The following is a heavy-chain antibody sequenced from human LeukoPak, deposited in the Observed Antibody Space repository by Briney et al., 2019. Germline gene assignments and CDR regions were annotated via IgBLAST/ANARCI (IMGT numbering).Heavy chain of an antibody. J-gene: IGHJ4*02. CDR3: ARVAVADYYFDY. CDR1: GGSISSYY. V-gene: IGHV4-59*01. Sequence: KASETLSLTCTVSGGSISSYYWSWIRQPPGKGLEWIGYIYYSGSTNYNPSLKSRVTISLDTSKNQFSLKLSSVTAADTAVYYCARVAVADYYFDYWGQGTLVTVSS. D-gene: IGHD6-19*01. CDR2: IYYSGST.